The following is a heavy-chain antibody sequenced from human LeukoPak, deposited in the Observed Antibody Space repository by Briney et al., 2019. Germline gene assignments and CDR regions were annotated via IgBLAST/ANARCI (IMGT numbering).Heavy chain of an antibody. V-gene: IGHV1-2*02. CDR2: INPNSGGT. D-gene: IGHD4-17*01. CDR1: GGTFSSYA. Sequence: ASVKVSCKASGGTFSSYAISWVRQAPGQGLEWMGWINPNSGGTNYAQKFQGRVTMTRDTSISTAYMELSRLRSDDTAVYYCARVLPYGLDAFDIWGQGTMVTVSS. CDR3: ARVLPYGLDAFDI. J-gene: IGHJ3*02.